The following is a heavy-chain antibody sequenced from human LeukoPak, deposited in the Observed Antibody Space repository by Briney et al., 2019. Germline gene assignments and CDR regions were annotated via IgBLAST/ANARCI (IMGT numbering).Heavy chain of an antibody. D-gene: IGHD1-26*01. CDR2: ISYDGSNK. J-gene: IGHJ4*02. CDR3: AREGSSPTFDY. CDR1: GFTFSSYS. Sequence: PGGSLRLSCAASGFTFSSYSMNWVRQAPGKGLEWVAVISYDGSNKYYADSVKGRFTISRDNSKNTLYLQMNSLRAEDTAVYYCAREGSSPTFDYWGQGTLVTVSS. V-gene: IGHV3-30*03.